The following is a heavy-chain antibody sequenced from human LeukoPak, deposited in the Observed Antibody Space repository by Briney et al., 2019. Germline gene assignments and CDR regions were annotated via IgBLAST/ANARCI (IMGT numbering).Heavy chain of an antibody. V-gene: IGHV4-4*02. D-gene: IGHD2-2*01. CDR1: GGSISSSYW. CDR2: IYHSGST. CDR3: ARGYCTSTTCPNWFDP. Sequence: PSETLSLTCAVSGGSISSSYWWSWIRQPPGKGLEWFGEIYHSGSTNYNLSLKSRVTISVDKSKNQFSLKLNSVTAADTAVYYCARGYCTSTTCPNWFDPWGQGTLVTVSS. J-gene: IGHJ5*02.